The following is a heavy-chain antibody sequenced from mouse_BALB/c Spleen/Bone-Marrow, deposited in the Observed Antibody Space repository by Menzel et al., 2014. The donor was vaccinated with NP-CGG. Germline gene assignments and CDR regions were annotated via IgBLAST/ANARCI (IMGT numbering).Heavy chain of an antibody. J-gene: IGHJ4*01. D-gene: IGHD2-10*02. V-gene: IGHV2-6*02. CDR1: GFSLTTYG. CDR3: ARNPYGSYAMDY. CDR2: IWSDGST. Sequence: QVQLQQSGPGLVSPSQRLSITCTVSGFSLTTYGVHWVRQPPGKGLEWLVVIWSDGSTTYNSALKSRLSISKDNSKSQVFLKMNSLQTDDTAMYYCARNPYGSYAMDYWGQGTSVTVSS.